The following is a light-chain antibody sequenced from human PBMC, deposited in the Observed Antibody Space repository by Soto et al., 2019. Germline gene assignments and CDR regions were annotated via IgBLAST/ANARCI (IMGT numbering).Light chain of an antibody. Sequence: QSALTQPASVSGSPGQSITISCTGTIIDIGSYNYVSWYQQHPGRAPQLIIYDVSYRPSGVSDRFSGSKSGNTASLTISGLRAEDEADYYCSSSAGTSTIFGGGTKVTVL. CDR1: IIDIGSYNY. V-gene: IGLV2-14*03. J-gene: IGLJ2*01. CDR2: DVS. CDR3: SSSAGTSTI.